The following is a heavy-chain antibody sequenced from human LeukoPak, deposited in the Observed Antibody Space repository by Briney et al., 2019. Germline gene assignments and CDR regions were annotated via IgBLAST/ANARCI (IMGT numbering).Heavy chain of an antibody. D-gene: IGHD2/OR15-2a*01. CDR3: VSFYETY. CDR2: INSDGSWT. Sequence: GGSLRLSCAASGNYWMHWVRQAPGKGLVWVSHINSDGSWTSYADSVKGRFTISKDNAKNTVYLKMNSLRAEDTAVYYCVSFYETYWGRGTLVTVSS. J-gene: IGHJ4*02. CDR1: GNYW. V-gene: IGHV3-74*01.